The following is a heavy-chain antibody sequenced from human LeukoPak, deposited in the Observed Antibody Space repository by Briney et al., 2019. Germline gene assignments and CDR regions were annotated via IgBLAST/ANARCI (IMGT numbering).Heavy chain of an antibody. V-gene: IGHV1-8*03. D-gene: IGHD3-3*01. Sequence: ASVKVSCKASGGTFTSYDINWVRQATGQGLEWMGWMNPNSGNTGYAQKFQGRVTITRNTSISTAYMELSSLRSEDTAVYYCARERITIFGVVRPNFDYWGQGTLVTVSS. J-gene: IGHJ4*02. CDR1: GGTFTSYD. CDR2: MNPNSGNT. CDR3: ARERITIFGVVRPNFDY.